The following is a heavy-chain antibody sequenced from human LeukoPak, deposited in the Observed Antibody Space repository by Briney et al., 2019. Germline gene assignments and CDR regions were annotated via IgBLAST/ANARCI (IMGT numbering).Heavy chain of an antibody. CDR1: GFTFGKYW. Sequence: GGSLRLSCVASGFTFGKYWMSWVRQAPGKGLVWVSHVNNDGSATSYADSVKGRFTISRDSAKNTVYLHMNSLRVEDTAVYYCTSFFETNWGQGTLVTVSS. D-gene: IGHD2/OR15-2a*01. CDR2: VNNDGSAT. J-gene: IGHJ4*02. V-gene: IGHV3-74*01. CDR3: TSFFETN.